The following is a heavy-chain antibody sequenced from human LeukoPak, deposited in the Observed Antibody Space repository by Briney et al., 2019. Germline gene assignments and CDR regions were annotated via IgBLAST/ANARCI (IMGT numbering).Heavy chain of an antibody. CDR3: ARAGGRYSGSPY. J-gene: IGHJ4*02. V-gene: IGHV3-74*01. D-gene: IGHD1-26*01. CDR1: GFTCSSYW. Sequence: PGGSLRLSCAASGFTCSSYWMHWVRQVPGKGLVWVSRINSDGSSTNYADSVKGRFTVSRDNAKNTLYLQMNSLRADDTAVYYCARAGGRYSGSPYWGQGTLVTVSS. CDR2: INSDGSST.